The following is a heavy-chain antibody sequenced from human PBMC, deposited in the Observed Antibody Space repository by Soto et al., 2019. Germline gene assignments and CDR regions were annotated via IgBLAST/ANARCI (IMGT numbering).Heavy chain of an antibody. CDR2: IYYSGST. Sequence: QVQLQESGPGLVKPSETLSLTCTVSGGSISSYYWSWIRQPPGKGLEWIGYIYYSGSTNYNPSLKSRVTISVDTSKNQFSLKLSSVTAADTAVYYCARESTTYYYDSSGVFDYWGQGTLVTVSS. V-gene: IGHV4-59*01. D-gene: IGHD3-22*01. CDR3: ARESTTYYYDSSGVFDY. CDR1: GGSISSYY. J-gene: IGHJ4*02.